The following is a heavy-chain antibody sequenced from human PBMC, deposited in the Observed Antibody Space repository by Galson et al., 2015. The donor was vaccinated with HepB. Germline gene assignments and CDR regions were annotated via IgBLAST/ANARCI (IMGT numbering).Heavy chain of an antibody. V-gene: IGHV3-7*01. J-gene: IGHJ4*02. CDR1: GFTFSSHW. Sequence: SLRLSCAASGFTFSSHWMTWVRQAPGKGLEWVANIKPDGSEKYYVDSVKGRFTISRDNAKNSLYLQMNSLRGEDTAVYYCARNFAYWGQGTLVTVSS. CDR2: IKPDGSEK. CDR3: ARNFAY.